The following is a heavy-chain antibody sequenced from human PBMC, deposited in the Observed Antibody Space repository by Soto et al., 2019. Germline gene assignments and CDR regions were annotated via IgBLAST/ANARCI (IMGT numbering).Heavy chain of an antibody. CDR2: IYPGDSDT. Sequence: GESLKISCKGSGYSFTTYWIGWVRQMPGNGLAWMGVIYPGDSDTRYSPSFQGQVTISADKSISTAYLQWSSAKTSDTAMYYCARAPTGRGLHPGYCESCGQGSRVTVSS. CDR1: GYSFTTYW. CDR3: ARAPTGRGLHPGYCES. J-gene: IGHJ4*02. V-gene: IGHV5-51*01.